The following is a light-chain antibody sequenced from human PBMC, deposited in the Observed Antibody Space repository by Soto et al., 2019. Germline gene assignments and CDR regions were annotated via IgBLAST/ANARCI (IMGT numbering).Light chain of an antibody. CDR3: QQYSNWPPLT. CDR1: QSVTNY. Sequence: EIVLTQSPATLSLSPGERATLSCRASQSVTNYLAWYQQKPGQAPRLLILDASDKATGIPARFSGSGYGTYFTHTISGLEPEDFALYYCQQYSNWPPLTFGGGTKVEIK. V-gene: IGKV3-11*01. J-gene: IGKJ4*01. CDR2: DAS.